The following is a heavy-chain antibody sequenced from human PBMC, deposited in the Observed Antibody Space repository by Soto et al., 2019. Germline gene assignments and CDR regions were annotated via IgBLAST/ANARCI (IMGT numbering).Heavy chain of an antibody. V-gene: IGHV4-39*01. CDR2: INYGGTT. CDR3: ARQRGLGKWYFDY. D-gene: IGHD3-10*01. J-gene: IGHJ4*02. CDR1: GDSITGENW. Sequence: QLQLQETGPGLVKPSETLSLTCAVSGDSITGENWWTWVRQPPGKGLEWIGSINYGGTTYYNPSLKTRVTMSLDTSNNQFFLKLRSVTAADTAVFYCARQRGLGKWYFDYWGQGTLVTVSS.